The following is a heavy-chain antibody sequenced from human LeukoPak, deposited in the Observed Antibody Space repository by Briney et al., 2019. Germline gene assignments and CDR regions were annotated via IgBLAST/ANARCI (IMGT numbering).Heavy chain of an antibody. Sequence: GGSVKLSCSASGFTFTSYDMHWVRQAPGQGLEYVSAISSNGGSTYYADSVKGRFTISRDNSKNTLYLQMSSLRAEDTAVYYCVGTAMAKGFFDYWGQGTLVTVST. CDR2: ISSNGGST. V-gene: IGHV3-64D*06. D-gene: IGHD5-18*01. J-gene: IGHJ4*02. CDR1: GFTFTSYD. CDR3: VGTAMAKGFFDY.